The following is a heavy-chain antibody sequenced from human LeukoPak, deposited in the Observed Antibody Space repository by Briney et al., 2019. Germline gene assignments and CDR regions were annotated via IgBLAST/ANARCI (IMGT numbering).Heavy chain of an antibody. CDR3: ARISEVNRFFDY. CDR1: GFTVSSKC. V-gene: IGHV3-53*04. J-gene: IGHJ4*02. CDR2: IYSGGNR. D-gene: IGHD3-16*02. Sequence: PGGSLRLSCAASGFTVSSKCMSWVRQAPGKGLEWVSVIYSGGNRYYADSVKGRFTISRHNSKNTLYLQMNSLRPEDTAVYYCARISEVNRFFDYWGEGPLVTVSS.